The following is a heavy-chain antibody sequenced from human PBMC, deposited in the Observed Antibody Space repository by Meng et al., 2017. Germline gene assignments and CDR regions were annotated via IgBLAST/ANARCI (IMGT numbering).Heavy chain of an antibody. CDR3: ERSGPLDCSGGSCYSLYYFDY. CDR2: ISAYNGNT. CDR1: GYTFTSYG. Sequence: ASVKVSCKASGYTFTSYGISWVRQAPGQGLEWMGWISAYNGNTNYAQKLQGRVTMTTDTSTSTAYMELRSLRSDDTAVYYCERSGPLDCSGGSCYSLYYFDYWGQGTLVTVSS. J-gene: IGHJ4*02. D-gene: IGHD2-15*01. V-gene: IGHV1-18*01.